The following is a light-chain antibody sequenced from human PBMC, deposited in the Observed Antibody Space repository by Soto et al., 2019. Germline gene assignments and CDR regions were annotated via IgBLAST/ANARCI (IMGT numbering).Light chain of an antibody. V-gene: IGKV3-20*01. CDR2: GAS. CDR1: QSVSSSY. CDR3: QQYGSSPWT. J-gene: IGKJ1*01. Sequence: EIVLTQSPVTLSLSQGERATLSCRASQSVSSSYLAWYQQKPGQAPRLLIYGASRRATGIPDRFSGSGSGTDFTLTISRLEPEDFAVYYCQQYGSSPWTFGHGTKVEIK.